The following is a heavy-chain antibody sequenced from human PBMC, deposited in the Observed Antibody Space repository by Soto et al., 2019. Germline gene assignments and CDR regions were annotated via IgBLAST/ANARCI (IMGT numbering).Heavy chain of an antibody. V-gene: IGHV1-18*01. CDR2: ISPHNGNT. D-gene: IGHD3-9*01. Sequence: ASVKVSCKASGYTFTSYGISWVRQAPGQGLEWMGWISPHNGNTNYAQKVQGRVTMTTDTSTSTAYMGLRSLRSDDTAVYYCARWILTGYYYWFDPWGQGTPVTVSS. CDR3: ARWILTGYYYWFDP. J-gene: IGHJ5*02. CDR1: GYTFTSYG.